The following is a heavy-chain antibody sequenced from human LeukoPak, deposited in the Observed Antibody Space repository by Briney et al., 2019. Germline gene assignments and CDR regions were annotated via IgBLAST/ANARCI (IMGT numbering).Heavy chain of an antibody. Sequence: GESLKISCLGYGYIFTTYWIGWVRQMPGKGLEWMGIIYPGDSDTRYSPSFQGQVTISADKSISTAYLQWSSLKASDTAMYYCTRLAGYCSGGSCYGSGYFDYWGQGTLVTVSS. J-gene: IGHJ4*02. CDR1: GYIFTTYW. CDR3: TRLAGYCSGGSCYGSGYFDY. V-gene: IGHV5-51*01. D-gene: IGHD2-15*01. CDR2: IYPGDSDT.